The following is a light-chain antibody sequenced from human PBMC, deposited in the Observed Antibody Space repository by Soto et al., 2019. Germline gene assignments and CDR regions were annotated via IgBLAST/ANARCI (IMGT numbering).Light chain of an antibody. CDR1: QSISNH. Sequence: DIQMTQSPYSLSASVEDRVIITCRASQSISNHLNWYQQKPGKAPKLLIFAASSLQSGVPSRFSGSRSGPDFTLTISSLQPEDFATYYCQQSYSSPPTFGQGTNVDIK. J-gene: IGKJ1*01. V-gene: IGKV1-39*01. CDR3: QQSYSSPPT. CDR2: AAS.